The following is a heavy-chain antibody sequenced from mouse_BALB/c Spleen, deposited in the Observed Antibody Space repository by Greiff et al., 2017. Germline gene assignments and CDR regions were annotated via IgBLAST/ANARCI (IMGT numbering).Heavy chain of an antibody. CDR2: IDTSDSYT. D-gene: IGHD2-1*01. V-gene: IGHV1-69*01. Sequence: VKLMESGAELVMPGASVKMSCKASGYTFTDYWMHWVKQRPGQGLEWIGAIDTSDSYTSYNQKFKGKATLTVDESSSTAYMQLSSLTSEDSAVYYCARGNYYFDYWGQGTTLTVSS. J-gene: IGHJ2*01. CDR3: ARGNYYFDY. CDR1: GYTFTDYW.